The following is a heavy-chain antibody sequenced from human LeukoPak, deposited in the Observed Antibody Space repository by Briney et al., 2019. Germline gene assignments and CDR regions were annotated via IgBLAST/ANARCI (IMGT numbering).Heavy chain of an antibody. J-gene: IGHJ5*02. D-gene: IGHD2-2*01. CDR3: ARELGTTSIHWFDP. CDR1: GYTFTGYY. CDR2: INPNSGGT. V-gene: IGHV1-2*02. Sequence: ASVTVSCKASGYTFTGYYIHWVRQAPGQGLEGMGWINPNSGGTNYAQRLQGRVTMTRDTSISTAYMELSRLRSDDTAVYYCARELGTTSIHWFDPWGQGTLVTVSS.